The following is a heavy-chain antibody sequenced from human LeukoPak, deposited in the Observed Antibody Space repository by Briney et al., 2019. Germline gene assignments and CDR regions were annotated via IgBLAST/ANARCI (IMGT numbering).Heavy chain of an antibody. Sequence: SETLSLTCAGYGGSFSGYYWSWIRQPPGKGLEWIGEINHSGSTNYNPSLKSRVTISVDTSKNQFSLKLSSVTAADTAVYYCARVEYYYGMDVWGQGTTVTVSS. J-gene: IGHJ6*02. D-gene: IGHD1-1*01. CDR2: INHSGST. CDR1: GGSFSGYY. CDR3: ARVEYYYGMDV. V-gene: IGHV4-34*01.